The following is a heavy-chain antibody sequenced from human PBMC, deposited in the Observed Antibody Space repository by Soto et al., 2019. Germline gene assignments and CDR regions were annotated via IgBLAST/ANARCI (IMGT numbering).Heavy chain of an antibody. V-gene: IGHV1-46*03. D-gene: IGHD3-3*01. CDR2: INPSGGST. CDR1: GYTFTSYY. Sequence: ASVKVSCKASGYTFTSYYMHWVRQAPGQGLEWMGIINPSGGSTSYAQKFQGRVTMTRDTSTSTVYMELSSLRSEDTAVYYCARDINPVVIFWSGHGDYWGQGTLVTVSS. J-gene: IGHJ4*02. CDR3: ARDINPVVIFWSGHGDY.